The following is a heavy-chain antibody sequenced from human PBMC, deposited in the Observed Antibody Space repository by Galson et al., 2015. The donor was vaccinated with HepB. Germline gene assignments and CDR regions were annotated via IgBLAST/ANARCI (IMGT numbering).Heavy chain of an antibody. CDR2: INPNSGGT. D-gene: IGHD2-2*02. CDR1: GYTFTGYY. V-gene: IGHV1-2*02. CDR3: ARGFRCSSTSCYTRFRFDP. Sequence: SVKVSCKASGYTFTGYYMHWVRQAPGQGLEWMGWINPNSGGTDYAQKFQGRVTMTRDTSISTAHMELSRLRSDDTAVYYCARGFRCSSTSCYTRFRFDPWGQGTLVTVSS. J-gene: IGHJ5*02.